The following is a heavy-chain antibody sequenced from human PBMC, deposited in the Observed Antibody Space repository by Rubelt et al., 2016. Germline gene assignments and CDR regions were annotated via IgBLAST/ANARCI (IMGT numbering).Heavy chain of an antibody. J-gene: IGHJ5*02. Sequence: QVQLQQWGAGLLKPSETLSLTCAVYGGSFSGYYWSWIRQPPGKGLEWIGEINHSGSTNYNPSLKSCVTISVDTSKNQFSLKLSSVTAADTAVYCCARYVRQQLVRGWFDPWGQGTLVTVSS. V-gene: IGHV4-34*01. D-gene: IGHD6-13*01. CDR1: GGSFSGYY. CDR3: ARYVRQQLVRGWFDP. CDR2: INHSGST.